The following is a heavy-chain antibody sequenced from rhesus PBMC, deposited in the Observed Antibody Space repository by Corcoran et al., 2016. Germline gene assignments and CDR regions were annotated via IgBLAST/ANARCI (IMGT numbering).Heavy chain of an antibody. V-gene: IGHV4-65*01. Sequence: QVQLQESGPGLVKPSETLSLTCAVSGGSISSNNWLSWIRQPPGKGLEWIGNIRGSTARTSYNPSLKSRVTISTATSQNQFSLKLSSVTAADTAVYYCARDRSTYWYFDLWGPGTPITISS. CDR3: ARDRSTYWYFDL. D-gene: IGHD2-15*01. J-gene: IGHJ2*01. CDR1: GGSISSNNW. CDR2: IRGSTART.